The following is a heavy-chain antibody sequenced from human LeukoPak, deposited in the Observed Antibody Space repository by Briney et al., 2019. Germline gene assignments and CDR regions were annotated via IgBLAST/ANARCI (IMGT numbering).Heavy chain of an antibody. CDR3: ARGRERWIQLWSRFGKTWDY. CDR1: GFTFSSYS. CDR2: ISSSSSYI. Sequence: GGSLRLSCAASGFTFSSYSMNWVRQAPGKGLEWVSSISSSSSYIYYADSVKGRFTISRDNAKNSLYLQMNSLRAEDTSVYYCARGRERWIQLWSRFGKTWDYWGQGTLVTVSS. V-gene: IGHV3-21*01. D-gene: IGHD5-18*01. J-gene: IGHJ4*02.